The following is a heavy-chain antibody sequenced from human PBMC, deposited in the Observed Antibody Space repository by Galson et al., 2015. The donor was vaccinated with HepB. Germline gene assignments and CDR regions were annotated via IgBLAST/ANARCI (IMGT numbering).Heavy chain of an antibody. J-gene: IGHJ4*02. CDR2: ISSAGTTQ. V-gene: IGHV3-30-3*01. CDR3: ARDAMGRGSGSYSAFDY. D-gene: IGHD1-26*01. CDR1: GFTFNTYT. Sequence: SLRLSCAASGFTFNTYTMQWVRQAPGKGLEWVAAISSAGTTQYHADSVKGRFTFSRDNSNNMLYLEMSSLRAEDTAVYYCARDAMGRGSGSYSAFDYWGQGTLVTASS.